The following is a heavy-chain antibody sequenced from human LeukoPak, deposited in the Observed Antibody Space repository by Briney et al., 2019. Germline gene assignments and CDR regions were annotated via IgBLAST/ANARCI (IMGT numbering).Heavy chain of an antibody. J-gene: IGHJ6*03. CDR3: ARFAAGGSYYYYMDV. Sequence: PGGSLRLSCAASGSPLSSYTMNGVRQPPGKGREWVSNIGTSSTTIYHADSVKGPFTISRDNAKNSLYLQMNRLRAEDTAVYYCARFAAGGSYYYYMDVWGKGTTVTVSS. D-gene: IGHD6-25*01. V-gene: IGHV3-48*01. CDR2: IGTSSTTI. CDR1: GSPLSSYT.